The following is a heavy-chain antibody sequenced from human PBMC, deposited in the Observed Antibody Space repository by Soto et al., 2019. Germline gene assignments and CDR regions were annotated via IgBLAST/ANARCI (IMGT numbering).Heavy chain of an antibody. CDR2: ITNSGST. J-gene: IGHJ4*02. V-gene: IGHV3-23*01. D-gene: IGHD3-10*01. CDR1: GFTFSSFA. Sequence: EVQVLESGGGLVEPGGSLRLSCAASGFTFSSFAMSWVRQAPRKGLEWVSTITNSGSTYYADSVKGRFTISRDNSKNTLYVQMGRLGAEDTAVYYCAKGGGFGELLQPSDYWGQGTLVTVSS. CDR3: AKGGGFGELLQPSDY.